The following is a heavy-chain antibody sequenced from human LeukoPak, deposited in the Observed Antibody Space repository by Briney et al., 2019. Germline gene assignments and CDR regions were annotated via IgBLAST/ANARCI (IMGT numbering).Heavy chain of an antibody. CDR1: GFTFSSYA. CDR2: ISGSGAST. Sequence: GGSLRLSCAASGFTFSSYAMSWVRQAPGKGLEWVSAISGSGASTYYADSVKGRFTISRDNSKNTLYLQMNRLRAEDTAIYYCAAVTTLGSGWDYWGQGTLVTVSS. D-gene: IGHD6-19*01. V-gene: IGHV3-23*01. CDR3: AAVTTLGSGWDY. J-gene: IGHJ4*02.